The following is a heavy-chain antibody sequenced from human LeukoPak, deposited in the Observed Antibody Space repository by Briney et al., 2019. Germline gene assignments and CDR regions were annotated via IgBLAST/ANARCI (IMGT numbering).Heavy chain of an antibody. J-gene: IGHJ4*02. CDR1: GGSLSGYY. Sequence: TSETLSLTCAVSGGSLSGYYWTWIRQPPGKGLEWIGEINHSGSTNYNPSLKSRVTISVDTSRKQLFLRLSSVTAADTAVYYCARVYSGYDRAFDYWGQGTLVTVSS. CDR2: INHSGST. V-gene: IGHV4-34*01. CDR3: ARVYSGYDRAFDY. D-gene: IGHD5-12*01.